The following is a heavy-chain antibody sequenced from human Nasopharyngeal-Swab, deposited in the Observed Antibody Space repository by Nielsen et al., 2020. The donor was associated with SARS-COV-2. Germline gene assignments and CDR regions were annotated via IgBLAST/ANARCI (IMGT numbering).Heavy chain of an antibody. CDR1: GFTFINYG. V-gene: IGHV3-33*01. CDR3: ARDDSSGYYSFFDY. D-gene: IGHD3-22*01. Sequence: GESLKISCAASGFTFINYGMHWVRQAPGKGLEWVAIIWYDGRNKYYADSVKGRFTISRDNSKNTLYLQMNSLRAEDTAVYYCARDDSSGYYSFFDYWGQGTLVTVSS. CDR2: IWYDGRNK. J-gene: IGHJ4*02.